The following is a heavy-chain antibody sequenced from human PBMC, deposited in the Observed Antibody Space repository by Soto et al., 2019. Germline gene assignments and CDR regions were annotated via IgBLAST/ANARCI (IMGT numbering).Heavy chain of an antibody. J-gene: IGHJ5*02. CDR3: ARQNELPYSSGWYRRGWFDP. D-gene: IGHD6-19*01. CDR1: GYTFTSYG. Sequence: GASVKVSCKASGYTFTSYGISWVRQAPGQGLEWMGWISAYNGNTNYAQKLQGRVTMTTDTSTSTAYMELRSLRSDDTAVYYCARQNELPYSSGWYRRGWFDPWGQGTLVTVSS. CDR2: ISAYNGNT. V-gene: IGHV1-18*04.